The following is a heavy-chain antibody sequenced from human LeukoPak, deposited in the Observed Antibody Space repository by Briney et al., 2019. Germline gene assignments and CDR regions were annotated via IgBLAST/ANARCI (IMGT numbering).Heavy chain of an antibody. CDR3: ARWRRGYCTNGVCYSDWFDP. CDR2: IIPIFGTA. Sequence: ASVKVSCKASGGTFSSYAISWVRQAPGQGLEWMGGIIPIFGTANYAQKFQGRVTITTDESTSTAYMELSSLRSEDTAVYYCARWRRGYCTNGVCYSDWFDPWGQGTLVTVSS. CDR1: GGTFSSYA. V-gene: IGHV1-69*05. D-gene: IGHD2-8*01. J-gene: IGHJ5*02.